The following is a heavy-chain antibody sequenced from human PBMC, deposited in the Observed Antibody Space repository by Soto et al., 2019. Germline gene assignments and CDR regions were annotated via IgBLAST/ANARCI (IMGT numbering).Heavy chain of an antibody. J-gene: IGHJ4*02. V-gene: IGHV3-48*03. D-gene: IGHD3-22*01. CDR1: GFTFSIYE. CDR2: ISSSGSTV. Sequence: GWSLGLSCETSGFTFSIYEMNWVLQAPGKGLEWISYISSSGSTVYYADSVQGLFSISRDNTKNSVSLQMKSLRADDTGIYYCARDGYVYSFYLWGQGTQVTFSS. CDR3: ARDGYVYSFYL.